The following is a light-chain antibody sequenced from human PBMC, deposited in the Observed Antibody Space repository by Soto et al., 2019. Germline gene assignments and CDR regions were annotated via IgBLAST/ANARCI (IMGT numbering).Light chain of an antibody. CDR2: DAS. J-gene: IGKJ5*01. CDR1: QSVRSY. V-gene: IGKV3-11*01. CDR3: QQRSNWPPLT. Sequence: EVVLPQYPDTLSLSPGERATLSCRASQSVRSYLAWYQQKPGQYPRLLIYDASNRAADIPARFSGSGSGTDFPLTISSLEPEDFAVYYCQQRSNWPPLTCGQGTRLEIK.